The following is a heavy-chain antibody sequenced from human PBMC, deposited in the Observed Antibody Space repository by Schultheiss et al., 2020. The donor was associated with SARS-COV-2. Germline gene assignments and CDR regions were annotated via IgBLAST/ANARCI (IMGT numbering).Heavy chain of an antibody. Sequence: GGSLRLSCAASGLTFSTYGMHWVRQAPGKGLEWVAVISYDGSKIYYADSVKGRFTISRDNSKNTLYLQMNSLRAEDTALYYCANGAARPGHYYYGMDVWGQGTTVTVSS. CDR2: ISYDGSKI. CDR1: GLTFSTYG. V-gene: IGHV3-30*18. J-gene: IGHJ6*02. D-gene: IGHD6-6*01. CDR3: ANGAARPGHYYYGMDV.